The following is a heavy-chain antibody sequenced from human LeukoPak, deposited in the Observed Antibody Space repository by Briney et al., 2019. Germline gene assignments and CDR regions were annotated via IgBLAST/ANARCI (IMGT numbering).Heavy chain of an antibody. V-gene: IGHV1-24*01. CDR1: GYTLTELS. D-gene: IGHD5-12*01. J-gene: IGHJ4*02. CDR2: FDPEDGET. CDR3: ATSIVATITLDY. Sequence: GSVKVSCKVSGYTLTELSMHWVRQAPGKGGEWMGGFDPEDGETIYAQKFQGRVTMTEDTSTDTAYMELSSLRSEDTAVYYCATSIVATITLDYWGQGTLVTVSS.